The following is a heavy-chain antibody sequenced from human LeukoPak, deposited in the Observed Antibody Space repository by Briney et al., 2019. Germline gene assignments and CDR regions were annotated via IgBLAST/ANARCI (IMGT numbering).Heavy chain of an antibody. D-gene: IGHD3-22*01. CDR3: ARDQLYFDSSGYYRTDAFDI. J-gene: IGHJ3*02. CDR1: GGSISRFY. V-gene: IGHV4-59*01. Sequence: PSETLSLTCTVSGGSISRFYWSWIRQPPGKGLEWVGYIYYSGSTSYNPSLKSRLTILVETSKNQFSLRLNSVTAADTAVYYCARDQLYFDSSGYYRTDAFDIWGQGTVVTVSS. CDR2: IYYSGST.